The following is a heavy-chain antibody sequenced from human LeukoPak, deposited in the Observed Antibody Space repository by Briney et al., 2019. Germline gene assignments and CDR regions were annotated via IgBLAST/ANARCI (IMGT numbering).Heavy chain of an antibody. J-gene: IGHJ4*02. V-gene: IGHV4-34*01. CDR2: INHSGST. CDR3: ARGGRPKYYYGSGSYSY. CDR1: GESFSGYY. Sequence: SSETLSLTCAVYGESFSGYYWSWIRQPPGKGLEWIGEINHSGSTNYNPSLKSRVTISVDTSKNQFSLKLSSVTAADTAVYYCARGGRPKYYYGSGSYSYWGQGTLVTVSS. D-gene: IGHD3-10*01.